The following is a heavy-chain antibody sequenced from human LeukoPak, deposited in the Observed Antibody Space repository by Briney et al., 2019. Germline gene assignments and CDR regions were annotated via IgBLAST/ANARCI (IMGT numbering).Heavy chain of an antibody. CDR3: ARDRDTAMGLFDY. CDR1: GGTFSSYA. CDR2: IIPIFGTA. Sequence: SVKVSCKASGGTFSSYAISWVRQAPGQGLEWMGGIIPIFGTANYAQKFQGRVTITADESTSTAYMELSSLRSEDTAVYYCARDRDTAMGLFDYWGQGTLVTVSS. V-gene: IGHV1-69*13. J-gene: IGHJ4*02. D-gene: IGHD5-18*01.